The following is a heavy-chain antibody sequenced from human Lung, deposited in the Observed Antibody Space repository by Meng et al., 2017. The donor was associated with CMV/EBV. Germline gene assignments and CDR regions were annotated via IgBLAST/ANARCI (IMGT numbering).Heavy chain of an antibody. CDR3: ARDPPRPGYNFDS. Sequence: GESLKISCAASGFTFSGYWMHWVRQAPGKGLVWVSRIKSDDSSISYADSVKGRFTISRDNAKNTLYLQINSLRDEDTAVYYCARDPPRPGYNFDSWGQGTLVTVSS. D-gene: IGHD5-18*01. J-gene: IGHJ4*02. V-gene: IGHV3-74*01. CDR2: IKSDDSSI. CDR1: GFTFSGYW.